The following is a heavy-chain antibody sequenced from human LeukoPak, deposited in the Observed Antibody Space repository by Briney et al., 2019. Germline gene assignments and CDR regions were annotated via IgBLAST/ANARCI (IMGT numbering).Heavy chain of an antibody. CDR1: GGSISSSNW. Sequence: SETLSLTCAVSGGSISSSNWWSWVRQPPGKGLGWIGEIYHSGSTNYNPSLKSRVTISVDNSKNQFSLKLSSVTAADTAVYYCARGGRTQGSLSFYYMDVWGKGATVTVSS. CDR3: ARGGRTQGSLSFYYMDV. CDR2: IYHSGST. D-gene: IGHD3-10*01. J-gene: IGHJ6*03. V-gene: IGHV4-4*02.